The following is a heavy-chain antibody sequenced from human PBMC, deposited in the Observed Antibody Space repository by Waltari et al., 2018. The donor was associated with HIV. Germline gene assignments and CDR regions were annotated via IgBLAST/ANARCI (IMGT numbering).Heavy chain of an antibody. CDR2: MNHSGRN. CDR3: AKGYRYPRGMSMPKLYFFDY. Sequence: QVHLPQCGSGMFKPSDALSLTCAGFGGSVRGYYWSWLRPPPGRGLEWIGKMNHSGRNNFNPSLKSRVTISVDTAKNKFYLKMSCVTAADTAVYYCAKGYRYPRGMSMPKLYFFDYWGQGTLVTVSS. J-gene: IGHJ4*02. V-gene: IGHV4-34*01. D-gene: IGHD2-2*01. CDR1: GGSVRGYY.